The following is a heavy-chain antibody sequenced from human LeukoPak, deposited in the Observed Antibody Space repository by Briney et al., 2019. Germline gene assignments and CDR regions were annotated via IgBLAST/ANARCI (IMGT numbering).Heavy chain of an antibody. CDR2: ISGYNGNT. CDR3: ARTRFTTPDDY. J-gene: IGHJ4*02. V-gene: IGHV1-18*01. D-gene: IGHD3-3*01. Sequence: ASVKVSCKASGYTFTSYGISWVRQAPGQGLEWMGWISGYNGNTNYAQKLQGRVTMTKDTSTSTAYMELRSLRSDDTAVYYCARTRFTTPDDYWGQGTLVTVSS. CDR1: GYTFTSYG.